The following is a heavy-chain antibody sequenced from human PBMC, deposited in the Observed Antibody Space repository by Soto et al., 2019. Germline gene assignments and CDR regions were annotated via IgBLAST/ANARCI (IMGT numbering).Heavy chain of an antibody. J-gene: IGHJ3*02. CDR3: ARVETITIFGVVIKRAFDI. CDR2: IYYSGST. D-gene: IGHD3-3*01. Sequence: SETLSLTCTVSGGSISSGDYYWSWIRQPPGKGLEWIGYIYYSGSTYYNPSLKSRVTISVDTPKNQFSLKLSSVTAADTAVYYCARVETITIFGVVIKRAFDIWGQGTMVTVSS. CDR1: GGSISSGDYY. V-gene: IGHV4-30-4*01.